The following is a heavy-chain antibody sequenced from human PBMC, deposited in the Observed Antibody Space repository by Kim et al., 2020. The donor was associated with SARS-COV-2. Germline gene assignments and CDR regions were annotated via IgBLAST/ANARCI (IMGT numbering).Heavy chain of an antibody. V-gene: IGHV3-53*01. D-gene: IGHD3-22*01. J-gene: IGHJ4*02. Sequence: SVQARFTSSRDNSKNTLYLQMNSLRAEDTAVYYCARGATYYYDSSGYYNYWGQGTLVTVSS. CDR3: ARGATYYYDSSGYYNY.